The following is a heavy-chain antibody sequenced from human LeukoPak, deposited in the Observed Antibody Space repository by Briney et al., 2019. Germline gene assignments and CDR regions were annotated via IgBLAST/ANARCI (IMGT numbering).Heavy chain of an antibody. D-gene: IGHD3-3*01. CDR2: ISSSSSTI. CDR1: GFTFSSYS. CDR3: AKDKYNFWSGSNYYYMDV. J-gene: IGHJ6*03. V-gene: IGHV3-48*01. Sequence: PGGSLRLSCAASGFTFSSYSMNWVRQAAGKGLEWVSYISSSSSTIYYADSVKGRFTISRDNSKNTLYLQMNSLRAEDTAVYYCAKDKYNFWSGSNYYYMDVWGKGTTVTVSS.